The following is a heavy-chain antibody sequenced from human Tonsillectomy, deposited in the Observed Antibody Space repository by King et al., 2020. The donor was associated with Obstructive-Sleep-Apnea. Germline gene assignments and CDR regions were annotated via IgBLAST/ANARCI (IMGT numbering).Heavy chain of an antibody. J-gene: IGHJ5*02. CDR2: VYHRGST. CDR1: GGSISSYY. V-gene: IGHV4-59*08. D-gene: IGHD3-22*01. CDR3: ARHPYEILAPDP. Sequence: QLQESGPGLVKPSETLSLTCTVSGGSISSYYWSWIRQPPGKGLEWIGYVYHRGSTNYNPSLKSRVTIAVDTSKNQFSLRVSSVTAADTAVYYCARHPYEILAPDPWGQGTLVIVSS.